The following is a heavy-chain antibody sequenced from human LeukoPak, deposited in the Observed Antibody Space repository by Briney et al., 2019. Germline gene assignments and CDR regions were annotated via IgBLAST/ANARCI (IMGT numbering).Heavy chain of an antibody. CDR1: GFTFSSYS. CDR3: ASAPSYYFDY. Sequence: GGSRRLSCAASGFTFSSYSMNWFRKAQGKGLKWVSSISSGGNYRYFADSVRGRFTISRDNAKNSLYLQMNSLRAEDTAVYYCASAPSYYFDYWGQGTLVTVSS. CDR2: ISSGGNYR. V-gene: IGHV3-21*01. J-gene: IGHJ4*02.